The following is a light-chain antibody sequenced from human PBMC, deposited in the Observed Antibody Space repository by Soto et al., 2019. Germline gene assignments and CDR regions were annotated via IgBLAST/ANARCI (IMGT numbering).Light chain of an antibody. Sequence: QSALTQPPSASGSPGQSVTISCTGTSSDVGGYNYVSWYQQHPGKAPKLMIYEVSKRPSGVPDRFSGSKSGNTASLTVSGLQPEDEADYYCISYAGSNNVGVFGGGTKLTVL. J-gene: IGLJ3*02. CDR1: SSDVGGYNY. CDR3: ISYAGSNNVGV. V-gene: IGLV2-8*01. CDR2: EVS.